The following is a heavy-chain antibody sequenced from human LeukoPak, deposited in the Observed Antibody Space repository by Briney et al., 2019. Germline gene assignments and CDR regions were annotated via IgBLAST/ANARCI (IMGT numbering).Heavy chain of an antibody. D-gene: IGHD6-13*01. Sequence: TGGSLRLSCGASGFTFSSYAMSWVRQAPGKGLEWVSGISDSGGIYYLDSVKGRFTISRDNSKNMLHLEMNSLKVEDTAIYYCAKEIAAGGTPSFDYWGQGILVGVSS. CDR1: GFTFSSYA. CDR2: ISDSGGI. J-gene: IGHJ4*02. V-gene: IGHV3-23*01. CDR3: AKEIAAGGTPSFDY.